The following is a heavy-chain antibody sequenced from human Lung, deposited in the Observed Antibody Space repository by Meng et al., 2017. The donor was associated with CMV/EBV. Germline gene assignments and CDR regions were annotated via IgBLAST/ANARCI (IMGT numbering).Heavy chain of an antibody. Sequence: GEXXTISCAASGFTFSCYWMHWVRQARGKGLVWVSRINTDGSLTNDADSVNGRFTISRDNAKNTVYVEMSSLRAEDTAVYYCTRDRRNGFGSLGQGTMVTVSS. CDR3: TRDRRNGFGS. CDR1: GFTFSCYW. J-gene: IGHJ3*02. CDR2: INTDGSLT. V-gene: IGHV3-74*01.